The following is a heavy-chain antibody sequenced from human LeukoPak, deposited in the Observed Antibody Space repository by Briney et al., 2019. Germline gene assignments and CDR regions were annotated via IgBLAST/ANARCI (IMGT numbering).Heavy chain of an antibody. J-gene: IGHJ4*02. D-gene: IGHD6-6*01. Sequence: PPETLSLTCAVPGGSFSGYHWSWIRQPPGKGLEWIGEIIHRGSTTYNPPLKCRVTISVDTSKNQISLKLSSVSAADTAVYYCARGRGAARFVTIEFDYWGQGALVTVSS. V-gene: IGHV4-34*01. CDR2: IIHRGST. CDR3: ARGRGAARFVTIEFDY. CDR1: GGSFSGYH.